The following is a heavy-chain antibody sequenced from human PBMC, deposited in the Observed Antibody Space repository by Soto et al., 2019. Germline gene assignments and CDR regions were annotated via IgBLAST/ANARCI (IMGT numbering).Heavy chain of an antibody. Sequence: ASVKVSCKASGYTFTSYAMHWVRQAPGQRLEWMGWINAGNGNTKYSQKFQGRVTITRDTSASTAYMELSSLRSEDTAVYYCARVRYSSGWVEGWFDPWGQGTLVTVSS. CDR1: GYTFTSYA. V-gene: IGHV1-3*01. CDR3: ARVRYSSGWVEGWFDP. J-gene: IGHJ5*02. D-gene: IGHD6-19*01. CDR2: INAGNGNT.